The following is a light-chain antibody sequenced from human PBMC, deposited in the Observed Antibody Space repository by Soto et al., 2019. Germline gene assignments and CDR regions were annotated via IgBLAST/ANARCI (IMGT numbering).Light chain of an antibody. CDR1: QSVGSSY. CDR2: GAS. J-gene: IGKJ5*01. CDR3: QQYGSSLIT. V-gene: IGKV3-20*01. Sequence: EIVLTQSPGTLSLSPGERATLSCRASQSVGSSYLAWYQQKPGQAPRLLIYGASSRATGIPDRFSGSGSGTDFTLTISRLEPEDFAVYYCQQYGSSLITFGQGTRLEN.